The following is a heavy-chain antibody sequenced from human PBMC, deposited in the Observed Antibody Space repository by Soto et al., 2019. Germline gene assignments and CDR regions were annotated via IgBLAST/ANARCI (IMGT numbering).Heavy chain of an antibody. D-gene: IGHD2-21*01. Sequence: ASVKVSCKASGYTFTSYAMHWVRQAPGQRLEWMGWINAGNGNTKYSQKFQGRVTITRDTSASTAYMELSSLRSEDTAVYYCARGIVLVTALDYWGQGTLVTVST. CDR3: ARGIVLVTALDY. CDR1: GYTFTSYA. V-gene: IGHV1-3*01. J-gene: IGHJ4*02. CDR2: INAGNGNT.